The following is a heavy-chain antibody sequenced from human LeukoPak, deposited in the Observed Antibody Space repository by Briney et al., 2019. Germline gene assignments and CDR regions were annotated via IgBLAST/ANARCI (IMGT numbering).Heavy chain of an antibody. CDR2: ISGSGGTT. J-gene: IGHJ5*02. D-gene: IGHD1-1*01. CDR1: EFTFSNYA. V-gene: IGHV3-23*01. Sequence: GGSLRLSCAASEFTFSNYAMSWVRQAPGKGLEWVSVISGSGGTTYYADSVKGRFTISRDNAKNSLYLQMNSLRAEDTAVYYCARDSRTGNRWGQGTLVTVSS. CDR3: ARDSRTGNR.